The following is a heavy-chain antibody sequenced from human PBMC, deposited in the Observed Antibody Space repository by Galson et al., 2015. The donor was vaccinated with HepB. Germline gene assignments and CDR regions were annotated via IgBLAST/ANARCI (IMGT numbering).Heavy chain of an antibody. CDR3: ARGRSPARAFDI. J-gene: IGHJ3*02. CDR2: TYYRSKWYN. V-gene: IGHV6-1*01. D-gene: IGHD2-15*01. Sequence: CAISGDSVSSNSATWDWFRQSPSRGLEWLGRTYYRSKWYNDYAPFMKSRVIINPDISMYQFSLQLNSVRPEGTAVYYCARGRSPARAFDIWGQGTMVTVSS. CDR1: GDSVSSNSAT.